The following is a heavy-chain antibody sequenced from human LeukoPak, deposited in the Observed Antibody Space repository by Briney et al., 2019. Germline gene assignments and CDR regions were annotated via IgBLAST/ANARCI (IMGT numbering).Heavy chain of an antibody. CDR2: IYTSWST. CDR1: GGSISSYY. J-gene: IGHJ5*02. CDR3: ARDRVAVAGYYNWFDP. D-gene: IGHD6-19*01. Sequence: SETLSLTCTVSGGSISSYYWSWIRQPAGKGLEWIGRIYTSWSTNYNPSLKSRVTMSVDTSKNQFSLKLSSVTAADTAVYYCARDRVAVAGYYNWFDPWGQGTLVTVSS. V-gene: IGHV4-4*07.